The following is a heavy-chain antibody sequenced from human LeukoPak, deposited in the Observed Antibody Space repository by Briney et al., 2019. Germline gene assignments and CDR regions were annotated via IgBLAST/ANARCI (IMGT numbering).Heavy chain of an antibody. V-gene: IGHV6-1*01. D-gene: IGHD2-8*01. Sequence: SQTLSLTCAISGDSVSSNRVIWNWIRQSPSRGLEWLGRTYYRSKWSNDYSESVKSRIIISPDTSKNQFSLQLKSVTPEDTAVYYCARVSGGVFEDWGQGTLVTVSS. J-gene: IGHJ4*02. CDR2: TYYRSKWSN. CDR1: GDSVSSNRVI. CDR3: ARVSGGVFED.